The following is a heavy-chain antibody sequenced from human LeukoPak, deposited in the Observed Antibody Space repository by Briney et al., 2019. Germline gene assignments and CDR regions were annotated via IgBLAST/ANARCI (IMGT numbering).Heavy chain of an antibody. D-gene: IGHD4-23*01. CDR1: GYSFTSYW. V-gene: IGHV5-51*01. CDR3: ARGGLRWTLGGAFDI. Sequence: GESLKISCKGSGYSFTSYWIGWVRQMPGKGLEWMGIIYPGDSDTRYSPSFQGQVTISADKSISTAYLQWSSLKASDTAMYYCARGGLRWTLGGAFDIWGQGTMVTVSS. CDR2: IYPGDSDT. J-gene: IGHJ3*02.